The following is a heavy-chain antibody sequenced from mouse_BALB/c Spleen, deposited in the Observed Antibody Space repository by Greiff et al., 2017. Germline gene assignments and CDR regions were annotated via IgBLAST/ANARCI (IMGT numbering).Heavy chain of an antibody. CDR2: ILPGSGST. D-gene: IGHD2-1*01. CDR3: ARWRYYGNYDAMDY. J-gene: IGHJ4*01. V-gene: IGHV1-9*01. Sequence: VQLQESGAELMKPGASVKISCKATGYTFSSYWIEWVKQRPGHGLEWIGEILPGSGSTNYNEKFKGKATFTADTSSNTAYMQLSSLTSEDSAVYYCARWRYYGNYDAMDYWGQGTSVTVSS. CDR1: GYTFSSYW.